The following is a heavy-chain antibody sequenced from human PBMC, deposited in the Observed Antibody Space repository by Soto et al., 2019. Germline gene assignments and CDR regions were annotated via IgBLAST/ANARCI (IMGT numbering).Heavy chain of an antibody. CDR1: GGSFSGYY. Sequence: SETLSLTCAVYGGSFSGYYWSWIRQPPGKGLEWIGEINHSGSTNYNPSLKSRVTISVDTSKNQFSLKLSSVTAADTAVYYCARAGRRYSYGFSVKGNSFDYWGQGTLVTVSS. CDR3: ARAGRRYSYGFSVKGNSFDY. CDR2: INHSGST. D-gene: IGHD5-18*01. J-gene: IGHJ4*02. V-gene: IGHV4-34*01.